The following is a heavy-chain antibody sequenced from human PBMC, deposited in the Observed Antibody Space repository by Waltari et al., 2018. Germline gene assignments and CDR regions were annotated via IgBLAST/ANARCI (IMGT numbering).Heavy chain of an antibody. J-gene: IGHJ4*02. V-gene: IGHV3-48*03. Sequence: EVQLVESGGGLVQPGGSLRLSCAASGFTFSSYEMNWVRQAPGKGLEWVSYISSSGSTIYYADSVKGRFTISRDNAKNSLYLQMNRLRAGDTAVYYCARDQALPYYDSSGYYYGIFDYWGQGTLVTVSS. CDR1: GFTFSSYE. D-gene: IGHD3-22*01. CDR3: ARDQALPYYDSSGYYYGIFDY. CDR2: ISSSGSTI.